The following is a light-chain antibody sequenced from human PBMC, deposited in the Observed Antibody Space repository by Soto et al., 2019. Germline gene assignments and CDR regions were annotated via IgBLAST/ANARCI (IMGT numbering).Light chain of an antibody. CDR2: AAS. CDR1: QGIRND. CDR3: LQKYFYPFT. J-gene: IGKJ3*01. V-gene: IGKV1-6*01. Sequence: AIQMTQSPSSLSASVGDRVTITCRASQGIRNDLDWFQQKPGKAPKLLIYAASNLQSGVPARFSGSGSGPDFTLTISRLQPEDFATYYCLQKYFYPFTFGPGTKVDIK.